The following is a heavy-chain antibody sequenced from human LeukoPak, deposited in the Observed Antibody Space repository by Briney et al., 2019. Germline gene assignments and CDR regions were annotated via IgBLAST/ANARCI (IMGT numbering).Heavy chain of an antibody. V-gene: IGHV1-18*01. CDR2: ISAYNGNT. CDR3: AXXVWAWSSSSFDY. CDR1: GYTFTSYG. D-gene: IGHD6-6*01. J-gene: IGHJ4*02. Sequence: ASVKVSCKASGYTFTSYGISWVRQAPGQGLEWMGWISAYNGNTNYAQKLQGRVTMTTDTSTSTAYMELRSLRSDDTAVYYCAXXVWAWSSSSFDYWGQGTLVTVSS.